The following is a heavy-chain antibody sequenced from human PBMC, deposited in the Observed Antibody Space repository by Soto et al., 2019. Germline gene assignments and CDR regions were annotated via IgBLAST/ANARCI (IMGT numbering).Heavy chain of an antibody. J-gene: IGHJ4*02. V-gene: IGHV1-46*01. CDR2: INPSGGST. Sequence: QVQLVQSGAEVKKPGASVKVSCKASGYTFTSYYMHWVRQAPGQGLEWMGIINPSGGSTSYAQKFQGRVTMTRDTSTSTVYMELSSLRSEDTAVYYCVVVACTGDEDYWGQGTLVTVSS. D-gene: IGHD6-19*01. CDR3: VVVACTGDEDY. CDR1: GYTFTSYY.